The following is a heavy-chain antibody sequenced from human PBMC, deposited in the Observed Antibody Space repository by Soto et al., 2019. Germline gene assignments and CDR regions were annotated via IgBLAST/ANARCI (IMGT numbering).Heavy chain of an antibody. V-gene: IGHV1-69*02. CDR3: ARGSSGVQRALDY. CDR2: IIPILGIA. CDR1: GGTFSSYT. Sequence: QVQLVQSGAEVKKPGSSVKVSCKASGGTFSSYTIGWVRQAPGQGLEWMGRIIPILGIANYAQKFQGRVTITADKSTSTAYMELSSLRSEDTAVYYCARGSSGVQRALDYWGQGTLVTVSS. D-gene: IGHD3-10*01. J-gene: IGHJ4*02.